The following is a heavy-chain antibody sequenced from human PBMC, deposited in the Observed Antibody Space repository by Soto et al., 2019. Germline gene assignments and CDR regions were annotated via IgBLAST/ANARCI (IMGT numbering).Heavy chain of an antibody. D-gene: IGHD6-19*01. J-gene: IGHJ4*02. Sequence: EVQLVESGGGLVQPGGCLRLSCAASGFSFSSYWMSWVRQAPGKGLEWVANIKQDGRETDYVQSVKGRFTIARDNARNSLYLQLTSLRVEDTAVYYCAGEGEPSSSGCRKCGAYDFWGQGNLVAASS. V-gene: IGHV3-7*01. CDR1: GFSFSSYW. CDR2: IKQDGRET. CDR3: AGEGEPSSSGCRKCGAYDF.